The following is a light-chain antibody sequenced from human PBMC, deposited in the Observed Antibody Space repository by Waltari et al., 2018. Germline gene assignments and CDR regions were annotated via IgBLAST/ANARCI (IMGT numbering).Light chain of an antibody. Sequence: LVLTQSPDTLSLSPGERATLSCTASQAIGHNFLVWYQQKPGQAPRLLIHGASRRATGVPDRFSGSGSGTDFALTISRLEVEDFAVYYCEQYDGSVLTFGGGTKLEIK. CDR3: EQYDGSVLT. CDR2: GAS. CDR1: QAIGHNF. V-gene: IGKV3-20*01. J-gene: IGKJ4*01.